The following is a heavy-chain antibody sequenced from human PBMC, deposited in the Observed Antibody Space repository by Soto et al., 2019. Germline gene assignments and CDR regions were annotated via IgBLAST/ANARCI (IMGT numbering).Heavy chain of an antibody. V-gene: IGHV3-48*02. J-gene: IGHJ4*02. Sequence: EVQLVESGGGLGQPGGSLRLSCAASGFTFSSYSMNWVRQAPGKGLEWVSYITTSSSTIYYADSVKGRFTISRDNAKNSLYQQMNSLRDQDTAVYYCSRDRSGGAFDYWGQGTLVTVSS. CDR3: SRDRSGGAFDY. D-gene: IGHD2-21*01. CDR1: GFTFSSYS. CDR2: ITTSSSTI.